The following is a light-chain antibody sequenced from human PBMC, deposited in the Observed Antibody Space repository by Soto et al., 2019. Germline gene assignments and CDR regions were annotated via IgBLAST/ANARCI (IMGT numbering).Light chain of an antibody. CDR2: EVS. Sequence: QSVLTQPASVSGSPGQSITISCTGTSSDVGGYNYVSWYQQHPAKAPKLMIYEVSYRPSGVSNRFSGSKSGNTASLTISGLQAEDEADYYCSLYTSSNLYVFGTGTKVTVL. J-gene: IGLJ1*01. CDR3: SLYTSSNLYV. CDR1: SSDVGGYNY. V-gene: IGLV2-14*01.